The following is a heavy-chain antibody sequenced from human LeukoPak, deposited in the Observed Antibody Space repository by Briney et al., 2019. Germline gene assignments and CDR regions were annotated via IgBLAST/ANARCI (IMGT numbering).Heavy chain of an antibody. CDR1: VDSISSSSYY. Sequence: PSETLSLTCTVSVDSISSSSYYWGWIRQPPGKGLEWIGSIYYSGSTYYEPSRMSRVTISVYTSKNQFSLKLSSVTAADTAVYYCARSKEWFGELRCWFDPWGQGTLVTVSS. J-gene: IGHJ5*02. CDR2: IYYSGST. V-gene: IGHV4-39*01. CDR3: ARSKEWFGELRCWFDP. D-gene: IGHD3-10*01.